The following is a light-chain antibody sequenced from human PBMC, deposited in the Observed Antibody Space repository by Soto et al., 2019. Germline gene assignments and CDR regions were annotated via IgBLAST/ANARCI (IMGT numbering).Light chain of an antibody. CDR2: QAS. CDR3: QHYNSYQYT. J-gene: IGKJ2*01. V-gene: IGKV1-5*03. Sequence: DIQMTQSPSTLSASVGDRVTITCRASQSISSWLAWYQQKPGKAPKLLISQASSLKGRIPARFRGSASETEFTLNISNLQPEDFAAHYCQHYNSYQYTFGQGTKLEIK. CDR1: QSISSW.